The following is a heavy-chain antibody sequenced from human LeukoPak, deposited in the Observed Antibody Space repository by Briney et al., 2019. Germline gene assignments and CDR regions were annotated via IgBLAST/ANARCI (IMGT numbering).Heavy chain of an antibody. J-gene: IGHJ4*02. CDR3: AKGVGYCSGGSCQQFDY. V-gene: IGHV3-48*01. CDR1: GFTFSSYS. D-gene: IGHD2-15*01. CDR2: ISSSSSTI. Sequence: GGSLRLSCAASGFTFSSYSMNWVRQAPGKGLEWVSYISSSSSTIYYADSVKGRFTISRDNAKNTLYLQMNSLRAEDTAVYYCAKGVGYCSGGSCQQFDYWGQGTLVTVSS.